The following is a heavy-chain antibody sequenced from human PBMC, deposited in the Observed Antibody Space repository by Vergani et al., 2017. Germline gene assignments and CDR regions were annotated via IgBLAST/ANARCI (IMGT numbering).Heavy chain of an antibody. V-gene: IGHV1-69*13. CDR3: ARXYYGSGSYYNVHDY. Sequence: QGQLAQSGAEVKKPGSSVKVSCKASGGTFSSNSISWVRQAPGQGLEWMGRIIPIFGTTSYAQKFQGRVTILADESTSTAYMELSSLRSEDTAVYYCARXYYGSGSYYNVHDYWGQETLVTVSS. CDR1: GGTFSSNS. J-gene: IGHJ4*02. D-gene: IGHD3-10*01. CDR2: IIPIFGTT.